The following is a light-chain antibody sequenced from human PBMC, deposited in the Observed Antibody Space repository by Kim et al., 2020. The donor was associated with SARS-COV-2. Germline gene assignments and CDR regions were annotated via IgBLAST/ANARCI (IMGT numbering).Light chain of an antibody. Sequence: DIVMTQSPDSLAVSLGERATINCKSSQNILYSFNNKNCLAWYQQKPGHPPKLLIYWASTRESGVPDRFSGGGSGTDFTLTISSLQAEDVAVYYCQQYYRTPLTVGQGTRRESK. J-gene: IGKJ5*01. V-gene: IGKV4-1*01. CDR3: QQYYRTPLT. CDR1: QNILYSFNNKNC. CDR2: WAS.